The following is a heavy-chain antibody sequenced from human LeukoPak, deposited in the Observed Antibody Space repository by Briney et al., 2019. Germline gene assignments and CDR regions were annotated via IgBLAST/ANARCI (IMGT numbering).Heavy chain of an antibody. CDR2: IRSKTDGGTT. D-gene: IGHD7-27*01. V-gene: IGHV3-15*01. CDR3: TTGTWGFGDF. CDR1: GFTFSNAW. Sequence: PGGSLRLSCAASGFTFSNAWLSWVRQAPGKGLEWVGRIRSKTDGGTTDYAAPVKGRSTISRDDSKNTLYLQMNSLKIEDIGVYYCTTGTWGFGDFWGQGTLVTVSS. J-gene: IGHJ4*02.